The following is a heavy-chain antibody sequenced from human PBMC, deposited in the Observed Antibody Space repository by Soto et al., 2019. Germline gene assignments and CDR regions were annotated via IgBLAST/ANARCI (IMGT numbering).Heavy chain of an antibody. Sequence: QVHLVQSGAEVKNPVASVKVSCKASGYSFTSYYMHWVRQAPGQGLEWVGIINPTGGSTGYAQKFQGRVTMTRDTSTSTVYMELSSLRSEDTAVYYCARAGDTVITRGGMDVWGQGTTVTVSS. D-gene: IGHD5-18*01. CDR1: GYSFTSYY. J-gene: IGHJ6*02. CDR3: ARAGDTVITRGGMDV. V-gene: IGHV1-46*01. CDR2: INPTGGST.